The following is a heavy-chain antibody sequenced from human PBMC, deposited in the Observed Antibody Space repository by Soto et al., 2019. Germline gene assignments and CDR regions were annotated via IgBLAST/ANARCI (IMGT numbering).Heavy chain of an antibody. J-gene: IGHJ6*03. Sequence: QVQLVQSGAEVKKPGASVKVSCKASGYTFTSYGISWVRQAPGQGLEWMGWISADNGNTNYAQKLQGRVTMTTDTTTSAAVMEVRSLRSDDTAVYYCARDTAVDIVPRAQYYYYYYYMDVWGKGTTVTVSS. D-gene: IGHD2-15*01. CDR2: ISADNGNT. CDR3: ARDTAVDIVPRAQYYYYYYYMDV. CDR1: GYTFTSYG. V-gene: IGHV1-18*01.